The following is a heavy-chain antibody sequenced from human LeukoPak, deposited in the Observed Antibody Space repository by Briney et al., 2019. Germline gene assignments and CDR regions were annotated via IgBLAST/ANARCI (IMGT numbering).Heavy chain of an antibody. CDR3: AKGWDSSSCDASRLFGP. D-gene: IGHD2-2*01. Sequence: HSSARSEVRCGTYEMSWLRQAQGKGQEWVSGISGGGSGTYYADFVKGRFTVSRDNSKNTLYLHINSLRVEDTALYYCAKGWDSSSCDASRLFGPWGQGTLVTVSS. V-gene: IGHV3-23*01. CDR2: ISGGGSGT. J-gene: IGHJ5*02. CDR1: EVRCGTYE.